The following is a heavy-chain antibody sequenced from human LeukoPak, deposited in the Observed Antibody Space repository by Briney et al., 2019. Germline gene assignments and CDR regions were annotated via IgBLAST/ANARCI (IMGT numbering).Heavy chain of an antibody. CDR1: GFTFSNYW. J-gene: IGHJ4*02. CDR2: IKQDGSET. CDR3: ARVYSSLWAPSFDY. Sequence: GGSLRLSCAASGFTFSNYWMNWVRQAPGKGLEWVANIKQDGSETYYVGSVKGRFTISRDNAKNSMFLKMNSLRAEDTAVYYCARVYSSLWAPSFDYWGQGALVTVSS. V-gene: IGHV3-7*05. D-gene: IGHD3-22*01.